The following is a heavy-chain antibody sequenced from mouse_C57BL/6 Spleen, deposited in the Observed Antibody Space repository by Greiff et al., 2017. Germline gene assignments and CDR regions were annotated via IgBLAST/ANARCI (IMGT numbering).Heavy chain of an antibody. CDR3: ARRGYGNYPYYYAMDY. Sequence: QVQLKQSGAELVRPGTSVKVSCKASGYAFTNYLIEWVKQRPGQGLEWIGVINPGSGGTNYNEKFKGKATLTADKSSSTAYMQLSSLTSEDSAVFFCARRGYGNYPYYYAMDYWGQGTSVTVSS. CDR2: INPGSGGT. V-gene: IGHV1-54*01. D-gene: IGHD2-1*01. J-gene: IGHJ4*01. CDR1: GYAFTNYL.